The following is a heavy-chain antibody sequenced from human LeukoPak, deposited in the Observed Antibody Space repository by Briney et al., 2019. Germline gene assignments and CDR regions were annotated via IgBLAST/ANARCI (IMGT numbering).Heavy chain of an antibody. CDR1: GFIFRNYY. D-gene: IGHD1-1*01. CDR3: ARDLSGHWTYDY. CDR2: ISLDGNNE. Sequence: PGRSLRLSCAASGFIFRNYYMHWVRQAPGKGLEWVAVISLDGNNEYYADSVKGRFSLSRDNSMNTLYLQLNSLRTEDTAMYYCARDLSGHWTYDYWGQGTLVTVSS. V-gene: IGHV3-30-3*01. J-gene: IGHJ4*01.